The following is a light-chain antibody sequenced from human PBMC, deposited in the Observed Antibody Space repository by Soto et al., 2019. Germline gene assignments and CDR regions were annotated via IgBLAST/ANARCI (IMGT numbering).Light chain of an antibody. Sequence: DIQMTQSPSSLSASVGDRVTITCRASQSISNYLNWYQQKPGKAPKLLIYAASSLQSGVPSRFSGSGSGTDFTLTISSLQPEDFATYYCQQSYSIPVTFGGGTKVDIK. CDR1: QSISNY. V-gene: IGKV1-39*01. CDR3: QQSYSIPVT. J-gene: IGKJ4*01. CDR2: AAS.